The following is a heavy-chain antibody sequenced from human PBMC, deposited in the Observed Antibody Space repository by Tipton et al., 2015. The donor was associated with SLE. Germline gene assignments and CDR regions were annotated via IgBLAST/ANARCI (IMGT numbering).Heavy chain of an antibody. CDR3: AKAGYSASFDY. CDR2: IYSGGSST. J-gene: IGHJ4*02. Sequence: SLRLSCAASGLTFSRYAMSWVRQAPGKGLEWVSVIYSGGSSTYYADSVKGRFTISRENSKNTLFLQMNSLRAEDTAIYYCAKAGYSASFDYWGQGTLVTVSS. D-gene: IGHD5-18*01. CDR1: GLTFSRYA. V-gene: IGHV3-23*03.